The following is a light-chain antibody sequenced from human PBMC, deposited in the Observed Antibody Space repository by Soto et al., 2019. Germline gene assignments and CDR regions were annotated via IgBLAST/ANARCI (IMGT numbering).Light chain of an antibody. CDR2: LGS. CDR3: MQALQTPPT. Sequence: EIVLTQSPLSLPVTPGEPASISCRSSQSLLYSNGYNYLVWYLQRPGQSPQLLIYLGSNRASGVPDRFSGSGSGTDFTLKISRVEAEDVGVYYCMQALQTPPTFGGVTKVEIK. J-gene: IGKJ4*01. V-gene: IGKV2-28*01. CDR1: QSLLYSNGYNY.